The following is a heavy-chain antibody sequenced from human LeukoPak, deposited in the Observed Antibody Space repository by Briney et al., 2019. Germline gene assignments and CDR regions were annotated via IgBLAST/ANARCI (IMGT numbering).Heavy chain of an antibody. J-gene: IGHJ4*02. CDR3: ARWATSHDF. CDR1: GFTLSNYW. V-gene: IGHV3-7*01. Sequence: GGSLRLSCAGSGFTLSNYWMSWIRQAPGKGLEWVANIKQYGSEKYYVDSVTGRFTISRDNANNSLYLQMISLRTEDTAVYYCARWATSHDFWGQGTLVTVSS. CDR2: IKQYGSEK.